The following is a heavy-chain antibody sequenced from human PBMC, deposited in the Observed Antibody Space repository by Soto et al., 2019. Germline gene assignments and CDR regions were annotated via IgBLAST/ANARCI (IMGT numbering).Heavy chain of an antibody. D-gene: IGHD1-26*01. V-gene: IGHV3-30*18. Sequence: QVQLVESGGGVVQPGRSLRLSCAASGFTFSSYGMHWVRQAPGKGLEWVAVISYDGSNKYYADSVKGRFTISRDNSKNTLYVQMNSLGAEDTAGYYCAKDRGFDGSYPDYVGQGTLVTVSS. CDR3: AKDRGFDGSYPDY. CDR2: ISYDGSNK. CDR1: GFTFSSYG. J-gene: IGHJ4*02.